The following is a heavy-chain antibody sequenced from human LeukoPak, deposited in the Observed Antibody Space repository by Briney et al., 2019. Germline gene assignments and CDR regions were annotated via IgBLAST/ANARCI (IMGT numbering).Heavy chain of an antibody. CDR2: IYYSGST. Sequence: SGTLSLACTVSGGSISSYYWSWIRQPPGKGLEWIGYIYYSGSTNYNPSLKSRVTISVDTSKNQFSLKLSSVTAADTAVYYCARGRMGAVDAFDIWGQGTMVTVSS. V-gene: IGHV4-59*01. CDR1: GGSISSYY. D-gene: IGHD1-26*01. J-gene: IGHJ3*02. CDR3: ARGRMGAVDAFDI.